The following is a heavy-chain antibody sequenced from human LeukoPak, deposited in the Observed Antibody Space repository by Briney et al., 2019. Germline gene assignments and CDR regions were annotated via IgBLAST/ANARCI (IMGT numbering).Heavy chain of an antibody. V-gene: IGHV1-2*02. Sequence: ASVKVSCKASGHTFTGYYMHWVRQAPGQGLEWMGWINPNSGGTNYAQKFQRRVTMTRDTSISTAYMELSRLRSDDTAVYYCARVTSGRRYFDYWGQGTLVTVSS. J-gene: IGHJ4*02. CDR3: ARVTSGRRYFDY. CDR1: GHTFTGYY. CDR2: INPNSGGT. D-gene: IGHD1-14*01.